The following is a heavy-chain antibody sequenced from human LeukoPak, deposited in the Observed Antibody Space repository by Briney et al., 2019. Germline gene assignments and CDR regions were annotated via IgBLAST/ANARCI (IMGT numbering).Heavy chain of an antibody. D-gene: IGHD2-15*01. CDR2: IKQDGSEK. Sequence: GGSLRLSCAASGFTFSSHWMTWVRQAPGKGLEWVANIKQDGSEKYYVDSVKGRFTISRDNAKNSLYLQMNRLRDEDTAVYYCTRDRGSGLWGQGTMVTVSS. CDR1: GFTFSSHW. CDR3: TRDRGSGL. V-gene: IGHV3-7*01. J-gene: IGHJ3*01.